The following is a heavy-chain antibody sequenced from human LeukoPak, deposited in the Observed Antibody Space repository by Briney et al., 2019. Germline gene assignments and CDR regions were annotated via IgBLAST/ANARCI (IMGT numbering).Heavy chain of an antibody. V-gene: IGHV4-59*01. CDR3: ASHPSSRIIMNV. Sequence: SETLSLTCTVSGGSISSYYWSWIRQPPGKGLEWIGHIYNSGSTNYNPSLKSRVTISVDTSKNQFSLKLSSVTAADTAVYYCASHPSSRIIMNVWAQGTTVTVSS. CDR2: IYNSGST. J-gene: IGHJ6*02. D-gene: IGHD6-13*01. CDR1: GGSISSYY.